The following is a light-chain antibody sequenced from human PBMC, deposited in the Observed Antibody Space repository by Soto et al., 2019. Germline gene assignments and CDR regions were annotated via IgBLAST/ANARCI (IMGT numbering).Light chain of an antibody. V-gene: IGKV3-11*01. Sequence: EIVLTHSPATLSLSPCERATLSFSASQSVSSYLAWYQQKPGQAPRLLIYDASNRVTGIPARFSGSGSGTDFTLTISSLEPEDFAVYYCQQRSNWPRITFGQGTRLEIK. CDR2: DAS. CDR1: QSVSSY. CDR3: QQRSNWPRIT. J-gene: IGKJ5*01.